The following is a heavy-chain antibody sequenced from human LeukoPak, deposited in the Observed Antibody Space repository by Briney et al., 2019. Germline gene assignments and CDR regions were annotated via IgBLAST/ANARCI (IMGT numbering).Heavy chain of an antibody. Sequence: ASMNVSCKASGHSFTSYGISWVRQAPGQGLEWIGWISAYNGNTNYAQKLQGRVTMTTDTSTSTAYMELRSLRSDDTAVYYCARDTGSGYYFNWFDPWGQGTLVTVSS. CDR3: ARDTGSGYYFNWFDP. CDR1: GHSFTSYG. CDR2: ISAYNGNT. D-gene: IGHD3-22*01. V-gene: IGHV1-18*01. J-gene: IGHJ5*02.